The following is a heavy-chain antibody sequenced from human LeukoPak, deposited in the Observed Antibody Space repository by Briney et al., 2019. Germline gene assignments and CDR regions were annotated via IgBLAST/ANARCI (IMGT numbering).Heavy chain of an antibody. CDR2: IYYSGST. V-gene: IGHV4-39*01. CDR3: ARLPGDGYYRFDY. J-gene: IGHJ4*02. CDR1: GGSISSSSYY. Sequence: KPSETLSLTCTVSGGSISSSSYYWGWIRQPPGKGLEWIGSIYYSGSTYYNPSLKSRVTISVDTSTNQFSLKLSSVTAADTAVYYCARLPGDGYYRFDYWGQGTLVTVSS. D-gene: IGHD5-24*01.